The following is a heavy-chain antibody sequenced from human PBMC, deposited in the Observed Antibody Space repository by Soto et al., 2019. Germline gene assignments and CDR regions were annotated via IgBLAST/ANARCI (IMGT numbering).Heavy chain of an antibody. J-gene: IGHJ4*02. V-gene: IGHV3-74*01. CDR1: GFTFSSYW. Sequence: GGSLRLSCAASGFTFSSYWMHWVRQGPGKGLVWVSRINRDGSSTSYADSVKGRFTISRDNAKNTLFLQMNSLRAEDTAVYYCARDYCSGGNCYFDYWGQGTLVTVSS. D-gene: IGHD2-15*01. CDR3: ARDYCSGGNCYFDY. CDR2: INRDGSST.